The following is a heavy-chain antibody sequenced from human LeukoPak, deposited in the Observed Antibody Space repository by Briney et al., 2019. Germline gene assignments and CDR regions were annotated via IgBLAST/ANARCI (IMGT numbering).Heavy chain of an antibody. CDR3: ARDSPRNYYDSSGFDY. D-gene: IGHD3-22*01. V-gene: IGHV4-39*01. CDR2: IYYSGST. J-gene: IGHJ4*02. Sequence: SETLSLTCTVSGGSISISSYYWGWIRQPPGKGLEWIGSIYYSGSTYYNPSLKSRVTISVDTSKNQFSLKLSSVTAADTAVYYCARDSPRNYYDSSGFDYWGQGTLVTVSS. CDR1: GGSISISSYY.